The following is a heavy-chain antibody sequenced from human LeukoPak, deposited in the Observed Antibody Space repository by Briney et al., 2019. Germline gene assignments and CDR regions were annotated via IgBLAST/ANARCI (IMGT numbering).Heavy chain of an antibody. J-gene: IGHJ4*02. Sequence: GGSLRLSCAASGFTFSNYSMNWVRQAPGKGLEWVSYISSRSRTIYYADSVKGRFTISRDNVKNSLYLQMNSLRAEDTAVYYCARETYYYDSSGYYYPGGFDYWGQGTLVTVSS. CDR1: GFTFSNYS. CDR3: ARETYYYDSSGYYYPGGFDY. CDR2: ISSRSRTI. V-gene: IGHV3-48*01. D-gene: IGHD3-22*01.